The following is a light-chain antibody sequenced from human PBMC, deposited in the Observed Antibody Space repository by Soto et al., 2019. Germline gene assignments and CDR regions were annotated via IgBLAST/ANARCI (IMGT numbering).Light chain of an antibody. V-gene: IGLV2-8*01. J-gene: IGLJ1*01. Sequence: QSVLTQPASVSGSPGQSITISCTGTSSDVGSYNYVSWYQQHPGKAPKLMIYEVNKRPSGVPDRFSGSKSGNTASLTVSGLQADDEADYYCSSYAGSSNVFGTGTKLTVL. CDR2: EVN. CDR1: SSDVGSYNY. CDR3: SSYAGSSNV.